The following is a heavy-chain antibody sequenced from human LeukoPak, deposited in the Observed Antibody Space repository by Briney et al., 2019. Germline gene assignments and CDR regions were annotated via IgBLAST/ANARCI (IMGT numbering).Heavy chain of an antibody. CDR1: GGSFSGYY. CDR3: ARHLFRCRSSSWYPKCGFDP. D-gene: IGHD6-13*01. Sequence: SETLSLTCAVYGGSFSGYYWSWIRQPPGKGLEWIGEINHSGSTNYNPSLKSRVTISVDTSKNQFSLKLSSVTAADTAVYYCARHLFRCRSSSWYPKCGFDPWGQGTLVTVPS. J-gene: IGHJ5*02. V-gene: IGHV4-34*01. CDR2: INHSGST.